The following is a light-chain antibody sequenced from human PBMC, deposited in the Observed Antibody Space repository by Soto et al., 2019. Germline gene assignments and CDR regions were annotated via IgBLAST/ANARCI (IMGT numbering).Light chain of an antibody. CDR2: GAS. V-gene: IGKV3-15*01. Sequence: EIVMTQSPATQSVSPGERAILSCRASHSVSTALAWYQQKPGQAPRLLIYGASTRATGVPARFSGTGSGTEFTLTISSLQSEDFAVYYCQRYNNWPLTFGGGTKVEIK. J-gene: IGKJ4*01. CDR3: QRYNNWPLT. CDR1: HSVSTA.